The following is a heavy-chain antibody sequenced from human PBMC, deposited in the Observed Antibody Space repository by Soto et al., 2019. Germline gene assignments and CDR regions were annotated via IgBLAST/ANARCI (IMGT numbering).Heavy chain of an antibody. Sequence: QVQLQQSGPGLVKPSQTLSLTCTVSGGSISFDHYHWTWIRQPPGKGLEWIGYVHYSGSVLYNPSLQSRVSISVDTSMNQFSLKLSSVTAADTAVYFCAREDDGGDRDYYGLDVWGQGTTVTVSS. D-gene: IGHD2-21*02. J-gene: IGHJ6*02. CDR2: VHYSGSV. CDR1: GGSISFDHYH. V-gene: IGHV4-30-4*01. CDR3: AREDDGGDRDYYGLDV.